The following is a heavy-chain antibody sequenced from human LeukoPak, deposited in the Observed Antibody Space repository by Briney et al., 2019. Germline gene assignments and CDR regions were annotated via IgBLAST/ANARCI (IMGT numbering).Heavy chain of an antibody. CDR1: GYSISSGHY. CDR3: ARRSGIAVAGAFDY. CDR2: IYHSGST. Sequence: SETLSLTCTVSGYSISSGHYWGWIRQPPGKGLEWIGSIYHSGSTYYNPSLKSRVTISVDTSKNQFSLKLSSVTAADTAVYYCARRSGIAVAGAFDYWGQGTLVTVSS. V-gene: IGHV4-38-2*02. J-gene: IGHJ4*02. D-gene: IGHD6-19*01.